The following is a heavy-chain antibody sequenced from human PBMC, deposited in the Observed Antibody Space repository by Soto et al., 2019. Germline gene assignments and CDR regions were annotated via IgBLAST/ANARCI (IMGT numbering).Heavy chain of an antibody. CDR1: GFTFSSYG. J-gene: IGHJ6*02. CDR3: AGGSWYGPPFYYYGMDV. CDR2: ISYDGSNK. D-gene: IGHD6-13*01. Sequence: QVQLVESGGGVVQPGRSLRLSCAASGFTFSSYGMHWVRQAPGKGLEWVAVISYDGSNKYYADSVKGRFTISRDNSKNTLYLQMNSLRAEDTAVYYCAGGSWYGPPFYYYGMDVWGQGTTVTVSS. V-gene: IGHV3-30*03.